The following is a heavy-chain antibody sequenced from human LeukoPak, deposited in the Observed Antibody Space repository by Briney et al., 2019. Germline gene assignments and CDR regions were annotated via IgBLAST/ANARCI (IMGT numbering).Heavy chain of an antibody. CDR2: ISAYNGNT. D-gene: IGHD6-13*01. CDR1: GYTFTSYG. V-gene: IGHV1-18*01. Sequence: GASVKVSCTASGYTFTSYGISWVRQAPGQGLEWMGWISAYNGNTKYAQKLQGRVTMTTDTSTSTAYMELRSLRSDDTAVYYCARGPRYSSSWYYYYGMDVWGQGTTVTVSS. CDR3: ARGPRYSSSWYYYYGMDV. J-gene: IGHJ6*02.